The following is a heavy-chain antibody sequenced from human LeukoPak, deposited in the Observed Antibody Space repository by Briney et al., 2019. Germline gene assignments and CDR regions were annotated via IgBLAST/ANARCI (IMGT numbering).Heavy chain of an antibody. V-gene: IGHV1-2*02. J-gene: IGHJ4*02. D-gene: IGHD6-6*01. Sequence: GASVKVSCKASGYTFTGYYMHWVRQAPGQGLEWMGWINPNSGGTNYAQKFQGRVTMTRDTSISTAYMELSRLRSDDTAVYYCARHLDEREYSSSTFDYWGQGTLVTVSS. CDR2: INPNSGGT. CDR1: GYTFTGYY. CDR3: ARHLDEREYSSSTFDY.